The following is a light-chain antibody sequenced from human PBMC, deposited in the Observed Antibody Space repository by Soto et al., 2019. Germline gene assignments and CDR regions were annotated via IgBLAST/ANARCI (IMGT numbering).Light chain of an antibody. CDR3: LSDTKGSTGV. J-gene: IGLJ3*02. Sequence: QSALTQPASVSGSPGHSITISGTGTSSAVGGYNYVSWYQQHPGKVTQLMIYYVSNRSSGVSNRFSGSNSGNTASLTISGLHAEYEGDCCCLSDTKGSTGVFGGGTKLTVL. CDR2: YVS. CDR1: SSAVGGYNY. V-gene: IGLV2-14*01.